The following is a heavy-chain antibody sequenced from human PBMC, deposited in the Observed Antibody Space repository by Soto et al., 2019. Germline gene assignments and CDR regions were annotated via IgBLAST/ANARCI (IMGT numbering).Heavy chain of an antibody. V-gene: IGHV1-69*02. Sequence: QVQLVQSGAEVKKPGSSVKVSCKASGGTFSSYTISWVRQAPGQGLEWMGRIIPILGIANYAQKFQGRVTITADKSTSTAYMELSSMRSEDTAVYYCARAVEEVSGVMDVWGQGTTVTVSS. CDR3: ARAVEEVSGVMDV. J-gene: IGHJ6*02. CDR2: IIPILGIA. CDR1: GGTFSSYT.